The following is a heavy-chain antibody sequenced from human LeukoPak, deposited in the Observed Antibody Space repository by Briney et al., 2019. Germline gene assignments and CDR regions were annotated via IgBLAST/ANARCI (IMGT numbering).Heavy chain of an antibody. D-gene: IGHD3-10*01. CDR2: IYSGGST. CDR3: ARVKFRGYFDY. V-gene: IGHV3-53*04. Sequence: GGSLRLSCAASGFTVSSNYMNWVRQAPGKGLGWVSLIYSGGSTSYADSVKGRFTISRHNSKNTLSLQMNSLRAEDTAVYYCARVKFRGYFDYWGQGTLVTVSS. CDR1: GFTVSSNY. J-gene: IGHJ4*02.